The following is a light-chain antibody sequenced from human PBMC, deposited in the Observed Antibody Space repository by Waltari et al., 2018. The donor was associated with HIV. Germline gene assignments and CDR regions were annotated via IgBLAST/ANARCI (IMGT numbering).Light chain of an antibody. CDR2: DAS. Sequence: IQITQSPSSLSASVGDQVTFTFQASQDIRHYLNWYPTKPGKAPSLLIYDASKLQTGVPSRFSGSGSGTQLTFTITSLQPEDIGTYYCQQFADLPLTFGGGTQVEI. J-gene: IGKJ4*01. CDR3: QQFADLPLT. V-gene: IGKV1-33*01. CDR1: QDIRHY.